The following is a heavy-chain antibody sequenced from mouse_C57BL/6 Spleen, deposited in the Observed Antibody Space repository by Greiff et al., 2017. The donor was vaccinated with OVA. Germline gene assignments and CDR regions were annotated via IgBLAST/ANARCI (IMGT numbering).Heavy chain of an antibody. V-gene: IGHV1-39*01. D-gene: IGHD1-1*01. CDR1: GYSFTDYN. Sequence: EVQLVESGPELVKPGASVKISCKASGYSFTDYNMNWVKQSTGKSLEWIGVINPNYGTTSYNQKFKGKATLTVDQSSSTAYMQLNSLTSEDSAVYYCARKATVVAKDYAMDYWGQGTSVTVSS. CDR2: INPNYGTT. CDR3: ARKATVVAKDYAMDY. J-gene: IGHJ4*01.